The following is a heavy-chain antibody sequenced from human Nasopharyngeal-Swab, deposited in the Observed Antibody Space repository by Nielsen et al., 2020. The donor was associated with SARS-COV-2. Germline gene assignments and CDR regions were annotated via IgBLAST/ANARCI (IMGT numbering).Heavy chain of an antibody. D-gene: IGHD2-15*01. Sequence: GESLKISCAASGFPFRNYYMTWVRQPPGKGLEWVANIKQGGSEQFYVDSVKGRFTISRDNAKNSVSLQMNSLRAEDTAVYYCAREGVGGFDVWGQGTMVTVSS. V-gene: IGHV3-7*04. CDR1: GFPFRNYY. J-gene: IGHJ3*01. CDR3: AREGVGGFDV. CDR2: IKQGGSEQ.